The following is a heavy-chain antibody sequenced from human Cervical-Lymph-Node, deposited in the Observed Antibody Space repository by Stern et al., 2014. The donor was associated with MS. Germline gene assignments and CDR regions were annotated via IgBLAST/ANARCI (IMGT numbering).Heavy chain of an antibody. CDR2: ISGSDGST. Sequence: MQLVQSGGTLVQPGGSLRLSCAASGFTFSSYAMSWVRQAPGKGLEWVSVISGSDGSTFYADTVEGRFTISRDNSKNTLFLQRNSLRAEAAAVYYCAKVYGSGPFDYWGQGTLVTVSS. CDR1: GFTFSSYA. CDR3: AKVYGSGPFDY. D-gene: IGHD6-19*01. J-gene: IGHJ4*02. V-gene: IGHV3-23*04.